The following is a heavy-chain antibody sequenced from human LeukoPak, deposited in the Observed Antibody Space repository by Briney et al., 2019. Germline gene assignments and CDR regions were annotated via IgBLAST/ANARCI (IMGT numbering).Heavy chain of an antibody. J-gene: IGHJ4*02. CDR2: IQYEGKNK. D-gene: IGHD2-15*01. CDR1: GFTLSNYG. V-gene: IGHV3-30*02. CDR3: AKGYWVLRKGFDS. Sequence: GGSLRLSCVASGFTLSNYGMHWVRQAPGKGLEWVAFIQYEGKNKDYAEAVKGRFTISSDNSKNTLFLQMNNLTAEDTALYYCAKGYWVLRKGFDSWGQGTLVTVSS.